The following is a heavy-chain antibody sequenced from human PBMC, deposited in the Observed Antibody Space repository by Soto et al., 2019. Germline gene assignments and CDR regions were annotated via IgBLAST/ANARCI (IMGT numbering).Heavy chain of an antibody. J-gene: IGHJ4*02. CDR3: ARDSDGAFDY. CDR2: INAGNGNT. CDR1: GYTFTSYA. D-gene: IGHD4-17*01. Sequence: QVQLVQSGAEVKKPGASVKVSCKASGYTFTSYAMHWVRQAPGQRLEWMGWINAGNGNTKYSQKFQGRVTITRDTSASTAYMVLSMLRSEDTAVYYCARDSDGAFDYWGQGTLVTVSS. V-gene: IGHV1-3*01.